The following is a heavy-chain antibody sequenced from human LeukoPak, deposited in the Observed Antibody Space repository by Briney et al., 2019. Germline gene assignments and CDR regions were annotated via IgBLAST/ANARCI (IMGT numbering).Heavy chain of an antibody. CDR2: ISSTGGTT. CDR1: GITFSSYG. J-gene: IGHJ6*03. D-gene: IGHD4-17*01. CDR3: ARVGPYGLASYYYYYMDV. V-gene: IGHV3-23*01. Sequence: GGTLRLSCAASGITFSSYGMSWVRQAPGKGLEWVSSISSTGGTTYYADSVKGRFTISRDNSKNTLYLQMNSLRAEDTAVYYCARVGPYGLASYYYYYMDVWGKGTTVTVSS.